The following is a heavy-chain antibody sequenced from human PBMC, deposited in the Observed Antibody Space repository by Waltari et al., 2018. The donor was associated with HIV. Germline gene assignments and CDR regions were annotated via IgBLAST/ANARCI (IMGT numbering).Heavy chain of an antibody. J-gene: IGHJ4*02. CDR1: GFTFSNYW. Sequence: EVQLVESGGGLVQPGGSLRLSCAAFGFTFSNYWTSWARQAPGKGPEWGARMNQDGSDIYYGDSVKGRFTISRDNAKNSLYLQLNSLRADETAVYYCARDERWGQGTLVTVSS. CDR2: MNQDGSDI. CDR3: ARDER. V-gene: IGHV3-7*01.